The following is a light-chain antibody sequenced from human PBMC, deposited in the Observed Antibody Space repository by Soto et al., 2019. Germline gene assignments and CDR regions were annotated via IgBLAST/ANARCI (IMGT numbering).Light chain of an antibody. CDR2: GAS. Sequence: EIGLTQSPGTLSLSPGERATLSCRASQSVSSSYLAWYQQKPGQAPRLLIYGASSRATGIPDRFSGSGSGTDFTLTISRLEPEDFAVYYCQQYGSSPLTFCGGTKVDIK. CDR1: QSVSSSY. V-gene: IGKV3-20*01. J-gene: IGKJ4*01. CDR3: QQYGSSPLT.